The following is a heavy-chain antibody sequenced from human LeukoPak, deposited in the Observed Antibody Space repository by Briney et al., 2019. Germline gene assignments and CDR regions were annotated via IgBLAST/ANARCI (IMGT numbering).Heavy chain of an antibody. Sequence: GGSLRLSCAASGFTFSSYSMNWVRQAPGKGLEWVSSISSSSSYIYYADSVKGRFTISRDNAKNSLYLQMNSLRAEDTAVYYCARDGAVTDEYFQHWGQGTLVTVSS. V-gene: IGHV3-21*01. D-gene: IGHD4-17*01. CDR1: GFTFSSYS. CDR2: ISSSSSYI. J-gene: IGHJ1*01. CDR3: ARDGAVTDEYFQH.